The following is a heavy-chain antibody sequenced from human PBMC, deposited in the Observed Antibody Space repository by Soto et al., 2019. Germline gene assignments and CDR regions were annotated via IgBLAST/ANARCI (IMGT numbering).Heavy chain of an antibody. D-gene: IGHD2-21*01. CDR2: IWYDGSKK. Sequence: QVQLVESGGGVVQPGRSLRLSCAASGFTFSSYGMHWVRQAPGKGLEWVAVIWYDGSKKYYADSVKGRFTFSRDNSKNALSLQMNSLRAEDTALYSCARMADWRQDYWGQGTLVTVSS. J-gene: IGHJ4*02. CDR3: ARMADWRQDY. CDR1: GFTFSSYG. V-gene: IGHV3-33*01.